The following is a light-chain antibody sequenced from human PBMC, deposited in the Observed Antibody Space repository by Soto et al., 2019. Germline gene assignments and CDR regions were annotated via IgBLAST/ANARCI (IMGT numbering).Light chain of an antibody. Sequence: DIQMTQSPSTLSVSVGDRVTITCRASQSISSWLAWYQQKPGKAPKLLIYKASSLESGVSSRFSGSGSGTEFTLTLSSLQPDDFATYYCQQYNSYSWTFGQGTKVEIK. J-gene: IGKJ1*01. V-gene: IGKV1-5*03. CDR1: QSISSW. CDR3: QQYNSYSWT. CDR2: KAS.